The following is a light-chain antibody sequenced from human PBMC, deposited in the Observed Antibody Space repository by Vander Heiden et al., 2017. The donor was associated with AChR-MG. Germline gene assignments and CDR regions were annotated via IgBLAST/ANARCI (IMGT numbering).Light chain of an antibody. J-gene: IGKJ1*01. CDR3: QQRRSWPRT. CDR2: GAS. CDR1: QNFSTY. Sequence: DIVLTQSPVPLSLSPRARATLICSASQNFSTYLAWYQQKPGRPPRLVVCGASTRASGVPDRFDGSGSGTDLILTISSLEPEDFAVYYGQQRRSWPRTFGQGS. V-gene: IGKV3-11*01.